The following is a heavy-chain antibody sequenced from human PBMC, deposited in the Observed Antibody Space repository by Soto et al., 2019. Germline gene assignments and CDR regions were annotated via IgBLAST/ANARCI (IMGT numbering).Heavy chain of an antibody. V-gene: IGHV1-3*01. D-gene: IGHD2-2*01. CDR3: ARSGSCTSTSCYGGFDI. CDR1: GYTFTNYA. CDR2: INAGDGNT. J-gene: IGHJ3*02. Sequence: QVQLVQSGAEVKKPGASVKVSCKTSGYTFTNYAIHWVRQAPGQRLEWMGWINAGDGNTKYSKKFQGRVTITRDTSASTAYMELSSLRSEDAAVYYCARSGSCTSTSCYGGFDIWGQGTMVTVSS.